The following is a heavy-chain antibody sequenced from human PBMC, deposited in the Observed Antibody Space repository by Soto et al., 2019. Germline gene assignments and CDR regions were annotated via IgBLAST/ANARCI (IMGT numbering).Heavy chain of an antibody. V-gene: IGHV1-69*13. CDR3: ARLPLKGPGAFDV. CDR1: GGTFSSYA. J-gene: IGHJ3*01. Sequence: SVKVSCKASGGTFSSYAISWVRQAPGQGLEWMGGIIPIFGTANYAQKFQGRVTITADESTSTAYMELSSLRSEDTAVYYCARLPLKGPGAFDVWGQGTMVTVSS. CDR2: IIPIFGTA.